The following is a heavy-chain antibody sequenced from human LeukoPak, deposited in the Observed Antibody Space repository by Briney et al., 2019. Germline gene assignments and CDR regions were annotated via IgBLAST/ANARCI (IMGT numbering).Heavy chain of an antibody. CDR3: ARDWNGGLAARLDYYYYMDV. CDR2: IIPILGIA. J-gene: IGHJ6*03. CDR1: GGTFSSYA. D-gene: IGHD6-6*01. Sequence: GSSVKVSCKASGGTFSSYAISWVRQAPGQGLEWMGRIIPILGIANYAQKFQGRVTITADKSTSTAYMGLSSLRSEDTAVYYCARDWNGGLAARLDYYYYMDVWGKGTTVTVSS. V-gene: IGHV1-69*04.